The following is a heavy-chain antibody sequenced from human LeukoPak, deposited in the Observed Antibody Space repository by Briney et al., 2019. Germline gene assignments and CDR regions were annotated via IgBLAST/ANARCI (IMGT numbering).Heavy chain of an antibody. CDR1: GFTFDDYT. Sequence: GGSLRLSCAASGFTFDDYTRHWVRQAPGKGLEWVSLISWGGGSTYYAASVKVRLTITRDNRKKSLYLQMNSLRTEDTDLYYCATDVSRSHYYDSSGYPDYWGQGTLVTVSS. D-gene: IGHD3-22*01. CDR2: ISWGGGST. J-gene: IGHJ4*02. CDR3: ATDVSRSHYYDSSGYPDY. V-gene: IGHV3-43*01.